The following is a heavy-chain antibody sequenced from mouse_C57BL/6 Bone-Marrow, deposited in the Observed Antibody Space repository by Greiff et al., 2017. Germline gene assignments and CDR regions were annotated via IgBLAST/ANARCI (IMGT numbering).Heavy chain of an antibody. CDR2: ISYDGSN. CDR1: GYSITSGYS. CDR3: ARGWYFDV. J-gene: IGHJ1*03. V-gene: IGHV3-6*01. Sequence: EVQLKESGPGLVKPSQSLSLTCSVTGYSITSGYSWNWIRQFPGNKLEWMGYISYDGSNNYNPSLKNRISITRDTSKNQFFLKLNSVTTEDTATYYCARGWYFDVWGTGTTVTVSS.